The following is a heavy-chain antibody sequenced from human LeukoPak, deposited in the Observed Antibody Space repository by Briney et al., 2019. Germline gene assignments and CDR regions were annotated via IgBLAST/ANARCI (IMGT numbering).Heavy chain of an antibody. CDR3: AKGGWVAVTGMDS. D-gene: IGHD6-19*01. Sequence: ASVKVSCKASGYTFTGHAMNWVRQAPGQGPEWMGYINAKTGNPTYAQGFTGRFVFSLDTSVSTAYLQISSLKPEDTGVYYCAKGGWVAVTGMDSWGQGTLVTVSS. CDR2: INAKTGNP. CDR1: GYTFTGHA. J-gene: IGHJ4*02. V-gene: IGHV7-4-1*02.